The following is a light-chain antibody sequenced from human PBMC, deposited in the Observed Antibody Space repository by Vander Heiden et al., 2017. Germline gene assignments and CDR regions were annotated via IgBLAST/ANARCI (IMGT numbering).Light chain of an antibody. CDR1: SSDAGGYNY. Sequence: QSGLTQPRTVSGSPGQSVAIYCTGTSSDAGGYNYVSWYQQHPGTAPILMLYVVSKRPSGVPDRFSGSKSGNTASLTISGLQAEDEADYYCCSYAGSYTYWVFGGGTKLTVL. V-gene: IGLV2-11*01. CDR3: CSYAGSYTYWV. CDR2: VVS. J-gene: IGLJ3*02.